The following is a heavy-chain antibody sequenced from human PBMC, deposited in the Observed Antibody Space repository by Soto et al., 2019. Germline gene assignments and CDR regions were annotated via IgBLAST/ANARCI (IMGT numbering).Heavy chain of an antibody. Sequence: GASVKVSCKASGYTFTSYYIHWVRQAPGQGLEWMGIINPSGGSTSYAQKFQGRVTMTRDTSTSTVYMELSSLRSEDTAVYYCARQVDTAMVGNWFDPWGQGTLVTVSS. J-gene: IGHJ5*02. D-gene: IGHD5-18*01. CDR3: ARQVDTAMVGNWFDP. CDR2: INPSGGST. CDR1: GYTFTSYY. V-gene: IGHV1-46*01.